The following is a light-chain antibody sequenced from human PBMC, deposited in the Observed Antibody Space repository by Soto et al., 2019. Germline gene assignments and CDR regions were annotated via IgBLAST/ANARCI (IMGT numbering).Light chain of an antibody. Sequence: IVRMHSPATLCVSPGEIVTLSFRASQLFSSNLAWYQHKPGQAPRLLIYGVSTRDTGVPDRFSGSGSGTDFTLTISRLEPEDFAVYYCQQYDSSPKTFGQGTKVDIK. CDR1: QLFSSN. V-gene: IGKV3D-15*02. J-gene: IGKJ1*01. CDR2: GVS. CDR3: QQYDSSPKT.